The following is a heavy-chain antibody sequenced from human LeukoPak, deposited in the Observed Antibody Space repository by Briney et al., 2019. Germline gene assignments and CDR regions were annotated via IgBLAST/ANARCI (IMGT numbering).Heavy chain of an antibody. J-gene: IGHJ4*02. V-gene: IGHV4-59*01. CDR1: GGSISSYY. CDR2: IYYSGST. CDR3: AREDVDTAMVDY. Sequence: SETLSLTCTVSGGSISSYYWSWIRQPPGKGLEWIGYIYYSGSTNYNPSLKSRVTISVDTSKNQFSLKLSSVTAADTAVYYCAREDVDTAMVDYWGQGTLVTVPS. D-gene: IGHD5-18*01.